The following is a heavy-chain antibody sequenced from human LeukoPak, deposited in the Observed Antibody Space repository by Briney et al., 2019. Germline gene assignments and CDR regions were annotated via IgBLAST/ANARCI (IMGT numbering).Heavy chain of an antibody. Sequence: SETLSLTCTVSGGSISSGSVFWGWIRQPPGKGLEWIGSTYYSGNTYYNPSLKSRVTMSVDTSKNQFSLKLSSVTAADTAVYYCARGNYYRGPFDYWGQGTLVTVSS. CDR3: ARGNYYRGPFDY. V-gene: IGHV4-39*01. D-gene: IGHD3-10*01. J-gene: IGHJ4*02. CDR1: GGSISSGSVF. CDR2: TYYSGNT.